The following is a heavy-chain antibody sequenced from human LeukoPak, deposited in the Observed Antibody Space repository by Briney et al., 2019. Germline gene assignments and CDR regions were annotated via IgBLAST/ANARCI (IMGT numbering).Heavy chain of an antibody. CDR3: ARDKGGQWLVLGYYMDV. D-gene: IGHD6-19*01. Sequence: GGSLRLSCAASGFTVSSNYMSWVRQAPGKGLEWVSVIYSGGSTYYADSVKGRFTISRDNSKNTLYLQMNSLRAEDTAVYYCARDKGGQWLVLGYYMDVWGKGTTVTISS. V-gene: IGHV3-66*01. J-gene: IGHJ6*03. CDR2: IYSGGST. CDR1: GFTVSSNY.